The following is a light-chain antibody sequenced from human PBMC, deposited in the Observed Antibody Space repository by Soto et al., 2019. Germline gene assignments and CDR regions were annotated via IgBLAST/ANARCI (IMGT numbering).Light chain of an antibody. CDR3: QQSNNWPPLT. CDR2: GVS. J-gene: IGKJ4*01. CDR1: PSVAGH. V-gene: IGKV3-15*01. Sequence: EIVMTQSPATLSVSPGETATLSCRSSPSVAGHLAWYQQKPGQPPRLLIYGVSTRATGVPARFSGSGSETDFSLTISSLQIEDFALYYCQQSNNWPPLTFVGGTKVEIK.